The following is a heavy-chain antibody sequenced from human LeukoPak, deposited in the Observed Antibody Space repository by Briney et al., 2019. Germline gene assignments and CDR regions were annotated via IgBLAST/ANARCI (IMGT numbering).Heavy chain of an antibody. CDR1: GFPFSSSA. CDR2: ISNNGGYT. D-gene: IGHD2-15*01. V-gene: IGHV3-23*01. J-gene: IGHJ4*02. Sequence: GSLGLSCAASGFPFSSSAMSWVRQAPGKGLEWVSAISNNGGYTYYADSVQGRFTISRDNSKSTLCLQMNSLRAEDTAVYYCAKQLGYCSDGSCYFPYWGQGTLVTVSS. CDR3: AKQLGYCSDGSCYFPY.